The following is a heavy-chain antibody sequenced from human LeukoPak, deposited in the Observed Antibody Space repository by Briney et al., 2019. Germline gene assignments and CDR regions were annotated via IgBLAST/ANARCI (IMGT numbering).Heavy chain of an antibody. J-gene: IGHJ4*02. V-gene: IGHV4-38-2*01. CDR2: INHSGST. Sequence: SETLSLTCAVSDYSIISDYYWGWFRLPPGKGLEWVGSINHSGSTYYNLSLKSRVTISVDTSKNQFSLSVSSVTAADTAVYYCARNLGYSTLDYWGQGLLVTVFS. CDR3: ARNLGYSTLDY. CDR1: DYSIISDYY. D-gene: IGHD6-13*01.